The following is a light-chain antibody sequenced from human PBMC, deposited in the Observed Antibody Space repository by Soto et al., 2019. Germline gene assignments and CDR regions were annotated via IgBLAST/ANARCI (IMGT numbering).Light chain of an antibody. CDR2: EVT. J-gene: IGLJ3*02. Sequence: QSALTQPPSASGSPGQSVTISCTGTSSDVGGYNYVSWYQQYPGRAPKLIIYEVTKRPSGVPDRFSGSKSGNTASLTVSGLQAEDEADYSCSSYAASNNFYFVFGGGTTLTVL. V-gene: IGLV2-8*01. CDR1: SSDVGGYNY. CDR3: SSYAASNNFYFV.